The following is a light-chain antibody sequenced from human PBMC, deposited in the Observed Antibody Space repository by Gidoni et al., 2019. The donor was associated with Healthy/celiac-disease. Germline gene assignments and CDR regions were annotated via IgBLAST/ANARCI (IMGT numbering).Light chain of an antibody. V-gene: IGKV3-20*01. J-gene: IGKJ4*01. Sequence: EIVLTQSPGTLSLSPGERATLSCRASQSVSSSYLAWYQQKPGQAPRLRIYGASSRATVIPDMFSGSGSGTDFTLTILRLEPEYFAVYYCQQYGSSPLTFGGGTKVEIK. CDR2: GAS. CDR1: QSVSSSY. CDR3: QQYGSSPLT.